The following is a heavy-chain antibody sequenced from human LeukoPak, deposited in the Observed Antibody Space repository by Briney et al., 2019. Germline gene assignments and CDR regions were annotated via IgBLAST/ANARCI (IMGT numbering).Heavy chain of an antibody. J-gene: IGHJ4*02. CDR1: GYTFTGYY. CDR2: ISAYNGNT. CDR3: ARVPPGSYLIDY. D-gene: IGHD1-26*01. Sequence: ASVKVSCKASGYTFTGYYMHWVRQAPGQGLEWMGWISAYNGNTNYAQKLQGRVTMTTDTSTSTAYMELRSLRSDDTAVYYCARVPPGSYLIDYWGQGTLVTVSS. V-gene: IGHV1-18*04.